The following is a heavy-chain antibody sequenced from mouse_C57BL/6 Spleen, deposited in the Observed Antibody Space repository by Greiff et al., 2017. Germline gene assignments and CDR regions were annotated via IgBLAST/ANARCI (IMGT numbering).Heavy chain of an antibody. CDR1: GFSLTSYG. CDR3: AKKGGYAMDY. J-gene: IGHJ4*01. Sequence: VQLVESGPGLVQPSQSLSITCTASGFSLTSYGVHWVRQSPGKGLEWLGAICSGGSTAYYAAIMSRLSITKDNTKSQIFFKMNSLQAGDTAIYYCAKKGGYAMDYWGQGTSVTVSS. CDR2: ICSGGST. V-gene: IGHV2-5*01.